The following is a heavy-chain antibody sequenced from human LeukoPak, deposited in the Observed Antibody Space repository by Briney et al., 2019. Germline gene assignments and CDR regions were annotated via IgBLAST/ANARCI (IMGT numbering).Heavy chain of an antibody. CDR1: GFTFSRYW. CDR3: ASDLKWELLQPFDY. Sequence: GGPLRLSCAASGFTFSRYWMHWVRQAPGKGLVWVSRINSDGSSTNYADSVKGRFIISRDNAKNTLYLQMNSLRAEDTAVYYCASDLKWELLQPFDYWGQGTLVTVSS. V-gene: IGHV3-74*01. CDR2: INSDGSST. J-gene: IGHJ4*02. D-gene: IGHD1-26*01.